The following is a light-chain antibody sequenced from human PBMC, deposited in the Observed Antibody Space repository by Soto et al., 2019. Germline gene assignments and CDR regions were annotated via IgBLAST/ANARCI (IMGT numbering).Light chain of an antibody. CDR3: QQYHNWPPIT. V-gene: IGKV3-15*01. CDR2: AAS. CDR1: QSVSSN. J-gene: IGKJ5*01. Sequence: EIVMTQSPATLSVSPGERSTLSCMASQSVSSNLAWYQQKPGQAPRLLIYAASTRATGIPVRFSGSGSGTEFTLTISSLQSEDSAIYYCQQYHNWPPITFGQGTRLDIK.